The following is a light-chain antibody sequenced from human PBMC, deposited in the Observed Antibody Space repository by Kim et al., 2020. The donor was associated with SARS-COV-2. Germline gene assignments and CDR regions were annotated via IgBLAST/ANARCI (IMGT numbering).Light chain of an antibody. CDR3: QQYNDWYT. CDR1: QTVSSN. CDR2: GAS. J-gene: IGKJ2*01. V-gene: IGKV3-15*01. Sequence: LVVSPGERVTLSCRASQTVSSNLAWYQQKPGLAPRLIVYGASTRATGIPVRFSGSGSGTEFTLTINSLQSEDLAVYYCQQYNDWYTFGQGTKLEI.